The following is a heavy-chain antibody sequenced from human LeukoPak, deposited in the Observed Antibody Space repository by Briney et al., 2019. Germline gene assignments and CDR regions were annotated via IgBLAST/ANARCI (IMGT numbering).Heavy chain of an antibody. Sequence: SGPTLVNPTQTLTLTCTFSGFSLSTSGVGVGWIRQPPGKALEWLALIYWNDDKRYSPSLKSRLTITKDTSKNQVVLTMTNMDPVDTATYYCTHSRGPIFGVVTSRFDPWGQGTLVTVSS. CDR1: GFSLSTSGVG. J-gene: IGHJ5*02. CDR2: IYWNDDK. CDR3: THSRGPIFGVVTSRFDP. D-gene: IGHD3-3*01. V-gene: IGHV2-5*01.